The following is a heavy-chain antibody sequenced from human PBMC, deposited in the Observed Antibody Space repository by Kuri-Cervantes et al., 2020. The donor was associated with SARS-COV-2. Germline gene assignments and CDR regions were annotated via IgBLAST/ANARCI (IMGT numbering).Heavy chain of an antibody. CDR1: GFTFSSYS. J-gene: IGHJ3*02. Sequence: GESLKISCAASGFTFSSYSMNWVRQAPGKGLEWVSSISSSSSYIYYADSVKGQFTISRDNAKNSLYLQMNSLRAEDTAVYYCARESTGEGAFDIWGQGTMVTVSS. CDR3: ARESTGEGAFDI. V-gene: IGHV3-21*01. CDR2: ISSSSSYI. D-gene: IGHD7-27*01.